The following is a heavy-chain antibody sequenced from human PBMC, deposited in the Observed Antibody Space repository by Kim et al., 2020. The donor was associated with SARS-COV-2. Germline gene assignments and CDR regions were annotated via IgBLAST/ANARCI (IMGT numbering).Heavy chain of an antibody. CDR1: GGSISSYY. CDR3: ARGGRWGILWW. J-gene: IGHJ4*02. Sequence: SETLSLTCTVSGGSISSYYWSWIRQPPGKGLEWIGYIYYSGSTNYNPSLKSRVTISVDTSKNQFSLKLSSVTAADTAVYYCARGGRWGILWWWGQGTLVTVSS. V-gene: IGHV4-59*01. CDR2: IYYSGST. D-gene: IGHD2-21*01.